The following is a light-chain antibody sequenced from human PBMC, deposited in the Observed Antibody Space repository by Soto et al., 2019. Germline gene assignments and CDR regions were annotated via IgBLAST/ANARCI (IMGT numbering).Light chain of an antibody. J-gene: IGLJ1*01. Sequence: QSVLTQPASVSGSPGQSITISCTGTSSDVGAYNYVSWYQQYPGKAPKLMIYGVSYRPSGVSNRFSGSKPGNTASLTISGLQAEDEADYYCNSYAGTSYVFGTGTKVTVL. CDR3: NSYAGTSYV. CDR2: GVS. CDR1: SSDVGAYNY. V-gene: IGLV2-14*01.